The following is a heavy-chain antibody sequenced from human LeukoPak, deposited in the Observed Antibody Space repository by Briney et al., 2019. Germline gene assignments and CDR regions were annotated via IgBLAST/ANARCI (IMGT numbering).Heavy chain of an antibody. CDR3: ARDYDSSGFHFQH. D-gene: IGHD3-22*01. CDR1: GYTFTSYG. Sequence: ASVKVSCKSSGYTFTSYGIGWVRQAPGQGLEWMGWISAYNGNTSYAQKLQGRVTMPTDTSTSTAYMELRSLRSDDTAVYYCARDYDSSGFHFQHWGQGTLVTVSS. CDR2: ISAYNGNT. J-gene: IGHJ1*01. V-gene: IGHV1-18*01.